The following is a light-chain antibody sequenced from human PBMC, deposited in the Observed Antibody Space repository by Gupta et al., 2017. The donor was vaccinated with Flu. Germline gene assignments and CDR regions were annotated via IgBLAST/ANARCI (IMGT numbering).Light chain of an antibody. V-gene: IGKV3-20*01. CDR2: DAS. J-gene: IGKJ1*01. CDR3: QQYGSSPPGT. Sequence: ERTTLSCRSSQSIMTYLAWYQVSTSQAPRVLIYDASSRATGIPDRFRGSGSGTDFTLTISRLESEDFAVYYCQQYGSSPPGTFGQGTKVESK. CDR1: QSIMTY.